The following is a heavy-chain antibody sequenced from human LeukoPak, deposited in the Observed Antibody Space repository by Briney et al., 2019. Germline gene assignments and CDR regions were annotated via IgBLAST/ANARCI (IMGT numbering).Heavy chain of an antibody. Sequence: TLSLTCAVSGGSISSGGYSWSWIRQPPGKGLEWIGYIYHSGSTYYNPSLKSRVTISVDTSKNQFSLKLSSVTAADTAVYYCAIQAVAFDYWGQGTLVTVSS. V-gene: IGHV4-30-2*03. CDR3: AIQAVAFDY. CDR1: GGSISSGGYS. J-gene: IGHJ4*02. D-gene: IGHD6-19*01. CDR2: IYHSGST.